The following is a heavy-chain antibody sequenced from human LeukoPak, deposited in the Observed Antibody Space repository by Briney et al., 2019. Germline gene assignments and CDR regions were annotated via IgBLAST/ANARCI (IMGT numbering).Heavy chain of an antibody. CDR1: GFTFSNAW. Sequence: GGSLRLSCAASGFTFSNAWMSWVRQAPGKGLEWVGRIKSKTDGGTTDYAAPVKGRFTISRDDSKNTLYLQMNSLKTEDTAVYYCTTDPHIDYYGSGSYYTYWGQGTLVTVSS. J-gene: IGHJ4*02. V-gene: IGHV3-15*01. CDR2: IKSKTDGGTT. D-gene: IGHD3-10*01. CDR3: TTDPHIDYYGSGSYYTY.